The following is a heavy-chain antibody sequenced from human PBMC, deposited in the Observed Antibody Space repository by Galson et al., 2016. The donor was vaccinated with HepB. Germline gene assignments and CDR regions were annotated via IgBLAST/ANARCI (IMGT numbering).Heavy chain of an antibody. D-gene: IGHD3-22*01. CDR1: GYTFTSYS. CDR2: ITDYNGNT. Sequence: SVKVSCKASGYTFTSYSISWVRQAPGQGLEWMGWITDYNGNTNYAQKLQGRVTMTTDKSTSTAYMELSSLRSDDTAVYYCARLGYDSSGYFPDFWGQGTLVTVSS. CDR3: ARLGYDSSGYFPDF. J-gene: IGHJ4*02. V-gene: IGHV1-18*01.